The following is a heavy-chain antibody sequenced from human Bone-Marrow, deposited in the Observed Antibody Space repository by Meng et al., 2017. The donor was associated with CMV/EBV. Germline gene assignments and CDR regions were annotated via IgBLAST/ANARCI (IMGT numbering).Heavy chain of an antibody. CDR3: ARDPATGPRGDHFDY. V-gene: IGHV4-59*01. CDR2: MNSGGSA. D-gene: IGHD3-16*01. Sequence: SETLSLTCNVSGGSISSYYWSWIRQPPGKGLEWIGFMNSGGSANYNASLRSRVTISVDMSRNQFSLRLSSVTAADTAVYYRARDPATGPRGDHFDYWGQGSRVTVSS. CDR1: GGSISSYY. J-gene: IGHJ4*02.